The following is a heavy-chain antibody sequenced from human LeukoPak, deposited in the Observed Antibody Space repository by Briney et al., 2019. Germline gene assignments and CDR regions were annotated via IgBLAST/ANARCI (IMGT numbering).Heavy chain of an antibody. CDR3: EKHLFGGSGSGLDY. J-gene: IGHJ4*02. CDR1: GFTFSSSA. D-gene: IGHD3-10*01. CDR2: IGNTGSST. V-gene: IGHV3-23*01. Sequence: GGSLRLSCAASGFTFSSSAMSWVRQAPGKGLEWVSTIGNTGSSTYYADSVTGRFTISRDNSKNTLDLQMNSLRAEDTAAYYCEKHLFGGSGSGLDYWGQGILVTVST.